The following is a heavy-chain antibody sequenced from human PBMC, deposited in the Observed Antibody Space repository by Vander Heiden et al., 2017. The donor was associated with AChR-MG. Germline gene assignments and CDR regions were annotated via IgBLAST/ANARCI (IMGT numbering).Heavy chain of an antibody. Sequence: EVQLVHSGGGLVLPGGSLSLSCAASGFTFSGAWMTWVRQDQGKGLEWVGRIKSKTDGGTTDYAAPVQGRFTISRDDSKTTLYLQMNSLKTEDTAMYYCTTGNWIEHPDYWGQGTLVTVSS. J-gene: IGHJ4*02. CDR2: IKSKTDGGTT. D-gene: IGHD1-1*01. CDR1: GFTFSGAW. CDR3: TTGNWIEHPDY. V-gene: IGHV3-15*01.